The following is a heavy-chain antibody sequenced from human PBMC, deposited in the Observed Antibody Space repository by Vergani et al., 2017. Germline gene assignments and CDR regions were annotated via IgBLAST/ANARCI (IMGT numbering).Heavy chain of an antibody. V-gene: IGHV1-69*04. CDR2: IIPILGIA. CDR3: ARGASIAAREAAPYYYGMDV. Sequence: QVQLVQSGAEVKKPGSSVKVSCKASGGTFSSYAISWVRQAPGQGLEWMGRIIPILGIANYAQKLQGRVTITADKSTSTAYMELSSLRSEDTAVYYCARGASIAAREAAPYYYGMDVWGQGTTVTVSS. D-gene: IGHD6-6*01. CDR1: GGTFSSYA. J-gene: IGHJ6*02.